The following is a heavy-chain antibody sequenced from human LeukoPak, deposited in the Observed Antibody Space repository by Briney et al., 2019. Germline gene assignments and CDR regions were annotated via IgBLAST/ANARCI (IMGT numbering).Heavy chain of an antibody. CDR1: GFTFSSYS. CDR2: ISSSSSYI. Sequence: GGSLRLSCAASGFTFSSYSMNWVRQAPGKGLEWVSSISSSSSYIYYADSVKGRFTISRDNAKNSLYLQMNSLRAEDTAVYYCARDDWNDRDSDYWGQGTLVTVSS. V-gene: IGHV3-21*01. J-gene: IGHJ4*02. D-gene: IGHD1-1*01. CDR3: ARDDWNDRDSDY.